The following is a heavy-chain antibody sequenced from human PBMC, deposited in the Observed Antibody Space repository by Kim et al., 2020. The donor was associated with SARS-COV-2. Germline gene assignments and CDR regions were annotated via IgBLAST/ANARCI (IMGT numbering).Heavy chain of an antibody. CDR3: ARHSSGSEPFFYLDS. J-gene: IGHJ4*02. CDR1: GDSIGNYH. Sequence: SETLSLTCTISGDSIGNYHWSWIRQPPGKGLEWIGYMFYNGNTDYNPALRSRLTISIDTSKNQFSLKLRSVTATDTAMYYCARHSSGSEPFFYLDSWGQGALVTVSS. V-gene: IGHV4-59*08. CDR2: MFYNGNT. D-gene: IGHD3-10*01.